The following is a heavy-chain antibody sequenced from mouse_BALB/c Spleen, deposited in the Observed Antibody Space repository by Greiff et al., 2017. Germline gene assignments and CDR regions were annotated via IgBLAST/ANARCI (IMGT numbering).Heavy chain of an antibody. V-gene: IGHV3-2*02. D-gene: IGHD1-2*01. CDR2: ISYSGST. CDR3: ASLRLRAY. J-gene: IGHJ3*01. CDR1: GYSITSDYA. Sequence: EVKVEESGPGLVKPSQSLSLTCTVTGYSITSDYAWNWIRQFPGNKLEWMGYISYSGSTSYNPSLKSRISITRDTSKNQFFLQLNSVTTEDTATYYCASLRLRAYWGQGTLVTVSA.